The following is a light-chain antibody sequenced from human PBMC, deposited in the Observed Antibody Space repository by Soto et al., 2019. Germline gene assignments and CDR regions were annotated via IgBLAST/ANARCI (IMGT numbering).Light chain of an antibody. CDR2: GAS. CDR3: QQHGNSPQIT. Sequence: EIVLTQSPVTLSLSPGEIATLSCSARQIVGSSYLAWSQQKPGQAPRLLIYGASSRATCIPDRFSGSGSGTDFTLTISRLEPEDFAVYYCQQHGNSPQITFGQGTRLEIK. CDR1: QIVGSSY. V-gene: IGKV3-20*01. J-gene: IGKJ5*01.